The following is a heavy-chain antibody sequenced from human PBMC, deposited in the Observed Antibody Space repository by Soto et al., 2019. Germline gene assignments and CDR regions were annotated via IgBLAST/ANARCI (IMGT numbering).Heavy chain of an antibody. CDR1: GGSISSGDDF. V-gene: IGHV4-30-4*01. Sequence: QVQLQESGPGLLKPSQTLSLTCTVSGGSISSGDDFWTWIRQPPGKGLEWIGYIDYSGSTYYNPSLKSRLTMSVDTSKNQFSLKLSSVTAADTAVYYCARDRAKWKDYYYYGMDVWGQGTTVTVSS. D-gene: IGHD1-20*01. CDR2: IDYSGST. J-gene: IGHJ6*02. CDR3: ARDRAKWKDYYYYGMDV.